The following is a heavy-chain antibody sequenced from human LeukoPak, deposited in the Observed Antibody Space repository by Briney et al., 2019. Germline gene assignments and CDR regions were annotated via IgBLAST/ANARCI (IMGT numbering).Heavy chain of an antibody. V-gene: IGHV1-69*05. Sequence: ASVKVSCKASGGTFSSYAISWVRQAPGQGLEWMGRIIPIFGTANYAQKFQGRVTITTYESTSTAYMELSSLRSEDTAVYYCARDRHEGATIGGGGEFDYWGQGTLFTVSS. J-gene: IGHJ4*02. CDR2: IIPIFGTA. CDR3: ARDRHEGATIGGGGEFDY. D-gene: IGHD5-12*01. CDR1: GGTFSSYA.